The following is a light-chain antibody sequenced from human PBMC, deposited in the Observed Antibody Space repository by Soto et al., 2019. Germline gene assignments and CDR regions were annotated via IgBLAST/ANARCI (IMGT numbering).Light chain of an antibody. CDR3: SSYTSSLTRV. Sequence: QCALTQPASVSGSPGQSITISCTGTNYDVGGYNYVSWYQQHPGKAPKLMIYEVSNRPSGVSNRFSGSKSGNTASLIISGLQAEDEAHYYCSSYTSSLTRVFGGGTKLTVL. CDR1: NYDVGGYNY. J-gene: IGLJ2*01. V-gene: IGLV2-14*01. CDR2: EVS.